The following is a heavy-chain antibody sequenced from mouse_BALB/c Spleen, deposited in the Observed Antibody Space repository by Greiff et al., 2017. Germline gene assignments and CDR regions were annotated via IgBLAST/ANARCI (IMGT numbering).Heavy chain of an antibody. CDR1: GFTFSSYT. Sequence: EVHLVESGGGLVQPGGSLKLSCAASGFTFSSYTMSWVRQTPEKRLEWVAYISNGGGSTYYPDTVKGRFTISRDNAKNTLYLQMSSLKSEDTAMYYCARHGYYYYAMDYWGQGTSVTVSS. CDR3: ARHGYYYYAMDY. CDR2: ISNGGGST. J-gene: IGHJ4*01. V-gene: IGHV5-12-2*01. D-gene: IGHD2-3*01.